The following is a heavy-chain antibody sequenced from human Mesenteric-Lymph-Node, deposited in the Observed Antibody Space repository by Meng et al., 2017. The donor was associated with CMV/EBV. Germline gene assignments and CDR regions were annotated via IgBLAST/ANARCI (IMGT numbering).Heavy chain of an antibody. D-gene: IGHD2-15*01. CDR2: IYYSGST. CDR1: GGSISSSSYY. J-gene: IGHJ4*02. V-gene: IGHV4-39*01. CDR3: ARVRYCSGGSCTYTIDY. Sequence: ETLSLTCTVSGGSISSSSYYWGWIRQPPGKGLEWIGSIYYSGSTYYNPSLKSRVTISVDTSKNQFSLKLSSVTAADTAVYYCARVRYCSGGSCTYTIDYWGQGTLVTVSS.